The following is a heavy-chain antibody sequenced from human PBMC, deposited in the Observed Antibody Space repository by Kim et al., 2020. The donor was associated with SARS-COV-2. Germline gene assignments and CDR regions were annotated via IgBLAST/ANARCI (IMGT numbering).Heavy chain of an antibody. Sequence: GGSLRLSCAASGFTFSNYSISWVRQAPGKGLEWVSGINSGGSSTCYADSVKGRFTISRDNSKNTLYLQMNSLRAEDTAIYYCAKPPLTTYYCDQGGLFD. J-gene: IGHJ4*01. CDR3: AKPPLTTYYCDQGGLFD. CDR2: INSGGSST. D-gene: IGHD3-22*01. CDR1: GFTFSNYS. V-gene: IGHV3-23*03.